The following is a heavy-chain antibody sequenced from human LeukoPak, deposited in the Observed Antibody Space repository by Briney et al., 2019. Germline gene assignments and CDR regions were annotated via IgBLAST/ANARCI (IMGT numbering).Heavy chain of an antibody. CDR2: IYYSGST. J-gene: IGHJ4*02. CDR3: AREFGDIVVVPAKGRAFDY. Sequence: PSETLSLTCTVSGGSISSSSYYWGWIRQPPGKGLEWIGSIYYSGSTYYNPSLKSRVTMSVDTSKNQFSLKLSSVTAADTAVYYCAREFGDIVVVPAKGRAFDYWGQGTLVTVSS. CDR1: GGSISSSSYY. D-gene: IGHD2-2*01. V-gene: IGHV4-39*07.